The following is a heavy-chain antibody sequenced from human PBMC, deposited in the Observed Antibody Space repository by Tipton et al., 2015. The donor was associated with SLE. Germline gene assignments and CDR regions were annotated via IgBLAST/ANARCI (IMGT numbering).Heavy chain of an antibody. CDR1: GFTVSSNY. Sequence: LRLSCAASGFTVSSNYMSWVRQAPGKGLEWVSVIYSGGSTYYADSVKGRFTISRDNSKNTLYVQMNSLRAEDTAVYYCARLDQQLENAFDIWGQGTMVTVSS. D-gene: IGHD6-13*01. CDR2: IYSGGST. V-gene: IGHV3-66*01. CDR3: ARLDQQLENAFDI. J-gene: IGHJ3*02.